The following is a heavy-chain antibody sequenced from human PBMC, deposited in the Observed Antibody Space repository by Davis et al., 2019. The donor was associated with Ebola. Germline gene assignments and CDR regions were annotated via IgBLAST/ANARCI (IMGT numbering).Heavy chain of an antibody. CDR1: GYTFTGYY. D-gene: IGHD6-13*01. CDR2: INPNSGGT. CDR3: ARAVGSSSWYPLGY. J-gene: IGHJ4*02. Sequence: AASVKVSCKASGYTFTGYYMHWVRQAPGQGLEWMGWINPNSGGTNYAQKFQGWVTMTRDTSISTAYMELSRLRSDDTAVYYCARAVGSSSWYPLGYWGQGILVTVSS. V-gene: IGHV1-2*04.